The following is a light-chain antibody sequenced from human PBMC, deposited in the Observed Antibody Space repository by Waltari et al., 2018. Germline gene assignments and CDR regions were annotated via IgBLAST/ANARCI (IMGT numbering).Light chain of an antibody. V-gene: IGKV4-1*01. CDR3: QQYYSAPIT. CDR2: SAS. Sequence: DIVMTQSPDSLAVSLGERATINCKSSQNILYSFNNKDYLAWFQQKPEKPPRLLVCSASTRESGVPERVSGSGSGTDFTLTINRLQAEDVAVYYCQQYYSAPITFGQGTRLEIK. CDR1: QNILYSFNNKDY. J-gene: IGKJ5*01.